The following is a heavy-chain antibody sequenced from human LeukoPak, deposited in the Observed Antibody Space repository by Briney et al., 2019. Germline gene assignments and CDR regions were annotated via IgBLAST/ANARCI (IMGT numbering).Heavy chain of an antibody. V-gene: IGHV4-61*08. Sequence: SETLSLTCTASGGSISSGDYYWSWIRQPPGKGLEWIGYIYYSGSTNYNPSLKSRVTISVDTSKNQFSLKLSSVTAADTAVYYCARGLGRPVLNWFDPWGQGTLVTVSS. CDR2: IYYSGST. CDR3: ARGLGRPVLNWFDP. CDR1: GGSISSGDYY. J-gene: IGHJ5*02. D-gene: IGHD2-8*02.